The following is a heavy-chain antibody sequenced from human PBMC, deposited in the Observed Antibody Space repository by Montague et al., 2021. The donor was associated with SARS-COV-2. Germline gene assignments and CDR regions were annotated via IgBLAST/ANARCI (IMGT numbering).Heavy chain of an antibody. CDR1: GFTFSTYG. Sequence: SLRLSCAASGFTFSTYGMHWVRQAPGKGLEWVAVIWYDGSSKYYADSVKGRFTISRDNSKTTLYLHMNSLRAEDTAVYYCARDGYSGTYYYYCGMDVWGQGTTVTVSS. D-gene: IGHD2-21*01. CDR2: IWYDGSSK. J-gene: IGHJ6*02. V-gene: IGHV3-33*08. CDR3: ARDGYSGTYYYYCGMDV.